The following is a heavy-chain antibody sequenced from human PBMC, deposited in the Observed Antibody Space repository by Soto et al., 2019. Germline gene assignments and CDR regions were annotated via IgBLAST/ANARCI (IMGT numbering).Heavy chain of an antibody. CDR1: GFTVSSKY. CDR2: IQSGGTT. V-gene: IGHV3-53*01. D-gene: IGHD6-6*01. Sequence: GGSLRLSCAASGFTVSSKYMTWVRQAPGKGLEWVSLIQSGGTTYYADSVKGRFTISRDNSKNTLYLQMNSLRAEDTAVYYRAKSIIAALFNYWGQGTLVTVSS. CDR3: AKSIIAALFNY. J-gene: IGHJ4*02.